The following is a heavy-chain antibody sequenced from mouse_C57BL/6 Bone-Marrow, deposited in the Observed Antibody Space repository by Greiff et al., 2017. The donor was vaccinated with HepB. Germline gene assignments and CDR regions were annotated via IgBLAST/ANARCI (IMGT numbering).Heavy chain of an antibody. D-gene: IGHD4-1*01. CDR1: GFTFSSYG. V-gene: IGHV5-6*01. Sequence: DVQLVESGGDLVKPGGSLTLSCAASGFTFSSYGMSWVRQTPDKRLEWVATISSGGSYTYYPDSVKGRFTISRDNAKNTLYLQMSSLKSEDTAMYYCARRNWVDYWGQGTTLTVSS. CDR3: ARRNWVDY. J-gene: IGHJ2*01. CDR2: ISSGGSYT.